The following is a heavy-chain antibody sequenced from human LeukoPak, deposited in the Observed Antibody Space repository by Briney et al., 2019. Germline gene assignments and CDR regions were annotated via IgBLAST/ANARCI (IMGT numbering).Heavy chain of an antibody. Sequence: QSGGSLRLSCAASGFTFSGYAMSWVRQAPGKGLEWVSGISWSSGSIYYADSVKGRFTISRDNAKNSLYLQMNSLRAEDTALYYCAKSDLYRYGSWAADYWGQGTLVTVSS. D-gene: IGHD5-18*01. CDR2: ISWSSGSI. CDR1: GFTFSGYA. CDR3: AKSDLYRYGSWAADY. J-gene: IGHJ4*02. V-gene: IGHV3-23*01.